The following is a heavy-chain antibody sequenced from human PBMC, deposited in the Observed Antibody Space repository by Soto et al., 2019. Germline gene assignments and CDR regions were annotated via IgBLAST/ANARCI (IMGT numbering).Heavy chain of an antibody. Sequence: QLQLQESGPGLVKPSETLSLTCTVSGGSISSSSYYWGWIRQPPGKGLEWIGSIYYSGSPYYNPSLKGRVTISVDTSKNQFSLKLSSVTAADTAVYYCAGCSSTSCYSNWYFDLWGRGTLVTVSS. J-gene: IGHJ2*01. V-gene: IGHV4-39*01. CDR1: GGSISSSSYY. CDR2: IYYSGSP. CDR3: AGCSSTSCYSNWYFDL. D-gene: IGHD2-2*01.